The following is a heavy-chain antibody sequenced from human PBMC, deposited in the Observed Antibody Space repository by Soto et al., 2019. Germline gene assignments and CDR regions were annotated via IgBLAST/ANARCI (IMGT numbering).Heavy chain of an antibody. CDR1: GYTFTSYA. Sequence: ASVKVSCKASGYTFTSYAMHWVRQAPGQRLEWMGWINAGNGNTKYSQKFQGRVTITRDTSASTAYMELSSLRSEDTAVYYCARVVDAYYYYYGMDVWGKGTTVTVSS. V-gene: IGHV1-3*01. D-gene: IGHD2-15*01. CDR2: INAGNGNT. CDR3: ARVVDAYYYYYGMDV. J-gene: IGHJ6*04.